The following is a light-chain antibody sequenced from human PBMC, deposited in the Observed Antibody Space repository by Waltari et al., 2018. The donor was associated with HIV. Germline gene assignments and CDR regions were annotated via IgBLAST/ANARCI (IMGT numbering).Light chain of an antibody. CDR3: QQSDSFPYT. J-gene: IGKJ2*01. CDR2: GAS. V-gene: IGKV1-39*01. Sequence: DIQMTQSPSPLSASVGDTVVISCRASQSITYFLNWYQLKPGKAPALLISGASSLQSGVPSRFVGSGSGTDFTLTIKNLQTGDFATYFCQQSDSFPYTFGPGTKLDI. CDR1: QSITYF.